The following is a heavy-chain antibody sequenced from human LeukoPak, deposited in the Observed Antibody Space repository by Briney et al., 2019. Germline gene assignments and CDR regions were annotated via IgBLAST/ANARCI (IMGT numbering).Heavy chain of an antibody. D-gene: IGHD4/OR15-4a*01. J-gene: IGHJ4*02. CDR1: GFTINRNA. CDR2: IGGSGDKT. V-gene: IGHV3-23*01. CDR3: ASGLYGGVFDN. Sequence: PGGTLRLSCAAPGFTINRNAINWVRQAQGPGLEWVSTIGGSGDKTFYADSVKGRFTISRDNSKNTLYLQMNSLRVDDTAVYYCASGLYGGVFDNWGQGTLVTVSS.